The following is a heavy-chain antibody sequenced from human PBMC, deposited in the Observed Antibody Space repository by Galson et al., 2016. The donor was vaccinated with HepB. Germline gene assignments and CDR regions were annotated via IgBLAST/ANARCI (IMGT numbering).Heavy chain of an antibody. J-gene: IGHJ5*02. CDR2: IRSRANNYAT. CDR1: GFIFSGSA. V-gene: IGHV3-73*01. CDR3: ATLSYSISYRYWFDP. Sequence: SLRLSCAASGFIFSGSALHWVRQAPGKGLEWVGRIRSRANNYATAYAASVTGRFTMSRDEARSTAYLQLRSLRAEDTAVYYCATLSYSISYRYWFDPWGQGTLVTVSS. D-gene: IGHD3-3*02.